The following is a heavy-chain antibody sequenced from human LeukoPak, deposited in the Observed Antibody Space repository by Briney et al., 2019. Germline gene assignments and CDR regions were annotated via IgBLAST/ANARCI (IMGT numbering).Heavy chain of an antibody. CDR3: AREDDSSGYYYGIHDY. CDR2: INSGGDTI. V-gene: IGHV3-48*03. Sequence: GGSLRLSCAASGFTFSSYEMNWVRQAPGKGLEGVSYINSGGDTIHYADSVKGRFTVSRDNAQRSLYLQMNSLRAEDTAVYYCAREDDSSGYYYGIHDYWGQGTLVAVSP. D-gene: IGHD3-22*01. CDR1: GFTFSSYE. J-gene: IGHJ4*02.